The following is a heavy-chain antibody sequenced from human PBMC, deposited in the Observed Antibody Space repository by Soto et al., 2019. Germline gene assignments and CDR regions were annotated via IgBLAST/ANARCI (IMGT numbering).Heavy chain of an antibody. CDR2: IYHMGGT. CDR1: GASLNSDY. D-gene: IGHD5-12*01. V-gene: IGHV4-59*13. CDR3: ARFTYKSGFNWFDP. J-gene: IGHJ5*02. Sequence: QVQLQESGPGLVKPSETLSLTCTVSGASLNSDYWSWIRQSQGKGLEWIGYIYHMGGTDYNPSLKSRVTISIDKSKNQFSLNLRSVTAADTAVYFCARFTYKSGFNWFDPWGQGTQVTVSS.